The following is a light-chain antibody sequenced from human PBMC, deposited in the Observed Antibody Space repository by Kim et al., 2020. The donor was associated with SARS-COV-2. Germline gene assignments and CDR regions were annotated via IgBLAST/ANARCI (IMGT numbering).Light chain of an antibody. Sequence: NFMLTQPHSVSESPGKTVTISCTRSSGNIASTSVQWYQQRPGSSPTTVIYENNQRPSGVPDRFSGSIDTSSNSASLTISGLKTEDEADFYCQSSDSSYWVFGGGTKLTDL. J-gene: IGLJ3*02. CDR2: ENN. CDR1: SGNIASTS. V-gene: IGLV6-57*01. CDR3: QSSDSSYWV.